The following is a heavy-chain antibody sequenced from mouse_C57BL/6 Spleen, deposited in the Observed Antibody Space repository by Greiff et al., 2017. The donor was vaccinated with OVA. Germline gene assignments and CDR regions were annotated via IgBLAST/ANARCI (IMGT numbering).Heavy chain of an antibody. V-gene: IGHV5-4*03. CDR3: ARTSTPRNYFDY. CDR2: ISDGGSYT. J-gene: IGHJ2*01. D-gene: IGHD1-1*01. CDR1: GFTFSSYA. Sequence: EVKLVESGGGLVKPGGSLKLSCAASGFTFSSYAMSWVRQTPEKRLEWVATISDGGSYTYYPDNVKGRFTISRDNAKNNLYLQMSHLKSEDTAMYYCARTSTPRNYFDYWGKGTTLTVSS.